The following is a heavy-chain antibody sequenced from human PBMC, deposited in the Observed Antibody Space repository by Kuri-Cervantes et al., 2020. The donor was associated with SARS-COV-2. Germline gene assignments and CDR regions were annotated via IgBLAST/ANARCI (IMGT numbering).Heavy chain of an antibody. D-gene: IGHD5-24*01. Sequence: LSLTCAASGFTFDDYAMHWVRQAPGKGLEWVSGISWNSGSIGYADSVKGRFTISRDNAKNSLYLQMNSLRAEDTAVYYCARDDVEMATITSFDYWGQGTLVTVSS. J-gene: IGHJ4*02. CDR1: GFTFDDYA. V-gene: IGHV3-9*01. CDR3: ARDDVEMATITSFDY. CDR2: ISWNSGSI.